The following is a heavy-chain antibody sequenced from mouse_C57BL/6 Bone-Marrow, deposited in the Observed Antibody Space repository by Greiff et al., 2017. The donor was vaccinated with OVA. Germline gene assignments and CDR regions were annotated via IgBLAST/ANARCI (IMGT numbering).Heavy chain of an antibody. J-gene: IGHJ2*01. CDR1: GYSITSGYY. CDR2: ISYDGSN. CDR3: ARGRGYYHFDY. D-gene: IGHD2-3*01. Sequence: VQLKESGPGLVKPSQSLSLTCSVTGYSITSGYYWNWIRQFPGNKLEWMGYISYDGSNNYNPSLKNRISITRDTSKNQFFLKLNSVTTEDTATYYCARGRGYYHFDYWGQGTTLTVSS. V-gene: IGHV3-6*01.